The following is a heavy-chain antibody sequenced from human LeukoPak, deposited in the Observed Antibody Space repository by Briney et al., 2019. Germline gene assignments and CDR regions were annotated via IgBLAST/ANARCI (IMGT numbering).Heavy chain of an antibody. D-gene: IGHD3-9*01. V-gene: IGHV1-69*13. CDR3: ARTLVIPNWFDP. Sequence: GASVKVSCKASGGTFSSYAISWVRQAPGQGLEWMGGIIPIFGTANYAQKFQGRVTITADESTSTAYMELSSLRSEDTAVYHCARTLVIPNWFDPWGQGTLVTVSS. J-gene: IGHJ5*02. CDR1: GGTFSSYA. CDR2: IIPIFGTA.